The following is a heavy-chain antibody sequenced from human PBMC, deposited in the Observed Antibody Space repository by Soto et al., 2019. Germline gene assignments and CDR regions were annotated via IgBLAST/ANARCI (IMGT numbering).Heavy chain of an antibody. CDR2: INPNSGGT. Sequence: GXSVKVSCKASGYTFTGYYMNWGRQAPGQGLEWMGWINPNSGGTNYAQKFQGRVTMTRDTSISTAYMELSRLRSDDTAVYYCARGEMAEIFDYWGQGTLVTVSS. J-gene: IGHJ4*02. CDR3: ARGEMAEIFDY. D-gene: IGHD6-19*01. CDR1: GYTFTGYY. V-gene: IGHV1-2*02.